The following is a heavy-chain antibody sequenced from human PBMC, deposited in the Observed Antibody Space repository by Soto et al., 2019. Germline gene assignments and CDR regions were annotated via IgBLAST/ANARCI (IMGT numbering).Heavy chain of an antibody. CDR2: KSPNSGNT. J-gene: IGHJ4*02. V-gene: IGHV1-8*01. CDR3: ARGDDFWSGYSVDY. Sequence: ASVKVSCKASGYTFTSYDINWVRQATGQGLEWMGWKSPNSGNTGYAQKFQGRVAMTRNTSISTAYMELSSLRSEDTAVYYCARGDDFWSGYSVDYWGQGTLVTVSS. CDR1: GYTFTSYD. D-gene: IGHD3-3*01.